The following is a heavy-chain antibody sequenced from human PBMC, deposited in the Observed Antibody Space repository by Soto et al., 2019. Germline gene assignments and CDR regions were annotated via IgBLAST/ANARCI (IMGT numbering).Heavy chain of an antibody. D-gene: IGHD3-10*01. J-gene: IGHJ6*02. CDR1: GGSISSSNW. CDR2: IYHSGST. Sequence: SETLSLTCAVSGGSISSSNWWSWVRQPPGKGLEWTGEIYHSGSTNYNPSLKSRVTISVDMSKNQFSLKLSSVTAADTAVYYCARPSSDYYGMDVWGQGTTVTVSS. CDR3: ARPSSDYYGMDV. V-gene: IGHV4-4*02.